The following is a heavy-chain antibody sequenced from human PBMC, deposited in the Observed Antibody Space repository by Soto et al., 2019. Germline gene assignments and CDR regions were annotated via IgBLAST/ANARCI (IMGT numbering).Heavy chain of an antibody. J-gene: IGHJ4*02. CDR3: ARDYFRSKPSLSYFDY. CDR1: GYNFISHH. Sequence: QVQLVQSGAEVTKPGASVRLSCRASGYNFISHHIHWVRQAPGQGLEWMGFINPFDGSATLAQKLQGRVTMASDKSTSTVYMALSSLSSEDAAVYYCARDYFRSKPSLSYFDYWGRGALVTVSA. D-gene: IGHD3-10*01. CDR2: INPFDGSA. V-gene: IGHV1-46*04.